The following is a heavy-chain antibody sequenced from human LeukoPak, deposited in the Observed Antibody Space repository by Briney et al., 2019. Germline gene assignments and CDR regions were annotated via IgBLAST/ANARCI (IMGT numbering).Heavy chain of an antibody. CDR1: GYTFTNYG. Sequence: ASVKVSCKASGYTFTNYGISWVRQAPGQGLEWMGWISAYNGNTNYAQKFQARVTMTTDTSTSTAYMALRSLRSDDTAVYYCARVLRSSTLPPVSSEFDPWGQGTLVTVSS. CDR2: ISAYNGNT. V-gene: IGHV1-18*01. J-gene: IGHJ5*02. CDR3: ARVLRSSTLPPVSSEFDP. D-gene: IGHD5-12*01.